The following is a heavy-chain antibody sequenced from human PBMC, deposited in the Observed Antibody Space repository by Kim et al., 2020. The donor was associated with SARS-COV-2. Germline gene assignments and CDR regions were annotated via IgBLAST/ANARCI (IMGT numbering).Heavy chain of an antibody. CDR1: GYTFTSYG. Sequence: ASVKVSCKASGYTFTSYGISWVRQAPGQGLEWVGWISAYNGNTNYAQKLQGRVTMTTDTSTSTAYMELRSLRSDDTAVYYCARGDSNWGSNYYYYGMDVWGQGTTVTVSS. D-gene: IGHD7-27*01. J-gene: IGHJ6*02. CDR3: ARGDSNWGSNYYYYGMDV. V-gene: IGHV1-18*01. CDR2: ISAYNGNT.